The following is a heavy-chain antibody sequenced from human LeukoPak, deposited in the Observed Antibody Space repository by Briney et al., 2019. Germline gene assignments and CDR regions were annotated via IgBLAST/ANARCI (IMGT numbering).Heavy chain of an antibody. CDR3: AATVPDYGDSKGPRDPIQH. Sequence: GGSLRLSCAASGFTFSDYYMSWIRQAPGKGLEWVSYISSSGSTIYYADSVKGRFTISRDNAKNTLYLQMNSLRAEDTAVYYCAATVPDYGDSKGPRDPIQHWGQGTLVTVSS. CDR1: GFTFSDYY. J-gene: IGHJ1*01. V-gene: IGHV3-11*01. CDR2: ISSSGSTI. D-gene: IGHD4-17*01.